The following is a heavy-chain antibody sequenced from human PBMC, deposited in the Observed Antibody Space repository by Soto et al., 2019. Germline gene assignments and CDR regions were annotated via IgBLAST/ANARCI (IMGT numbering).Heavy chain of an antibody. CDR3: ARDLPSASSVLGTVHTTGYGMDV. D-gene: IGHD1-26*01. V-gene: IGHV3-30-3*01. CDR2: ISYDGSNK. Sequence: GGSLRLSCAASGFTFSSYAMHWVRQAPGKGLEWVAVISYDGSNKCYADSVKGRFTISRDNSKNTLYLQMNSLRAEDTAVYYCARDLPSASSVLGTVHTTGYGMDVCRREATVT. CDR1: GFTFSSYA. J-gene: IGHJ6*02.